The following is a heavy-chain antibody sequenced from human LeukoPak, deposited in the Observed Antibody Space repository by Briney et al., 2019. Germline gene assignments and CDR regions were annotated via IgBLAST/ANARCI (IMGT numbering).Heavy chain of an antibody. Sequence: ASVKVSCKASGYTFTAYRIHWVRQAPGQGLEWMGRINPNSGGTNYAQKFQGRVTMTRDTSISTAYMELSRLRSDDTAVYYCARGPGNPTVTTHTTPYFDYWGQGTLVTVSS. CDR1: GYTFTAYR. D-gene: IGHD4-17*01. J-gene: IGHJ4*02. CDR2: INPNSGGT. CDR3: ARGPGNPTVTTHTTPYFDY. V-gene: IGHV1-2*06.